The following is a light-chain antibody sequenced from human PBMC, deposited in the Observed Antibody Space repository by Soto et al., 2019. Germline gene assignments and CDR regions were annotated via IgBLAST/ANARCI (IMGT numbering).Light chain of an antibody. CDR3: HQRSSWPRT. CDR1: QSISSY. CDR2: DAS. Sequence: EIVLTQSPATLSLSPGERATLSCRASQSISSYLAWYQQKPGQAPRLLIYDASNRATGIPARFSGSGSGTDFTLTISGLEPEDFAVYYCHQRSSWPRTFGQGTNLEIK. J-gene: IGKJ2*01. V-gene: IGKV3-11*01.